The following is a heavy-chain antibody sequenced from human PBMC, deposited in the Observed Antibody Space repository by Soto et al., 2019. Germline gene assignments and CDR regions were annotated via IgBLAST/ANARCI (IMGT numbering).Heavy chain of an antibody. CDR2: ITWNSATI. V-gene: IGHV3-9*01. CDR3: AKDRWARDSIDV. CDR1: GFTFDAYG. Sequence: EEQVVESGGGLVQPGGSLRLSCAASGFTFDAYGMHWVRQGPGKGLEWVSGITWNSATIGYAASVKGRFTISRDNAKNSLYLQMSSLTTEDTAVYYCAKDRWARDSIDVWGQGTTVTVSS. J-gene: IGHJ6*02.